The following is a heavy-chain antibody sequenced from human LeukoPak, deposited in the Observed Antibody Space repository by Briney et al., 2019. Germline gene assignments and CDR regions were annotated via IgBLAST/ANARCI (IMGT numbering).Heavy chain of an antibody. CDR2: ISYDGSNK. V-gene: IGHV3-30*04. Sequence: GGSLRLSCAASGFTFSNHAMHWVRQAPGKGLEWVAVISYDGSNKYYADSVKGRFTISRDNSKNTLYLQMNSLRAEDTAVYYCARDGLVVKAMDVWGKGTTVTVSS. CDR3: ARDGLVVKAMDV. CDR1: GFTFSNHA. J-gene: IGHJ6*04. D-gene: IGHD3-22*01.